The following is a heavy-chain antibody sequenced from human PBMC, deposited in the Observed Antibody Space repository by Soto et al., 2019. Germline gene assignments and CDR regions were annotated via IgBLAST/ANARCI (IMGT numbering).Heavy chain of an antibody. Sequence: GGSLRLSCASSGFTFSNYAMALVRQAPGKGLEWVSVVSARGDSTNYADSVKGRFSISRDNSKNSLYLQMNSLRAEDTAVYYCAKRTLTAPFPFDYWGPGTLVTVSS. CDR3: AKRTLTAPFPFDY. V-gene: IGHV3-23*01. CDR2: VSARGDST. J-gene: IGHJ4*02. CDR1: GFTFSNYA.